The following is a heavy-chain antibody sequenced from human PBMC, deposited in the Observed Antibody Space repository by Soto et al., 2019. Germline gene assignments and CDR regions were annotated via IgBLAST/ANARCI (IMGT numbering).Heavy chain of an antibody. CDR1: GGSISSGGYS. Sequence: QLQLQESGSGLVKPSQTLSLTCAVSGGSISSGGYSWSWIRQPPGKGLEWIGYIYHSGSTYYNPSRKSRVTISVDRSKHQFSPKRSSVTAADTAVYYCARGAPVANDYWGQGTLVTVSS. CDR2: IYHSGST. CDR3: ARGAPVANDY. J-gene: IGHJ4*02. V-gene: IGHV4-30-2*01. D-gene: IGHD5-12*01.